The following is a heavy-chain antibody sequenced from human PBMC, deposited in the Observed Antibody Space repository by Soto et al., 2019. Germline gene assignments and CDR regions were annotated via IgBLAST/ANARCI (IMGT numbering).Heavy chain of an antibody. D-gene: IGHD4-17*01. CDR3: ARAADWRYGDYIFKDY. J-gene: IGHJ4*02. CDR2: ISAYNGNT. V-gene: IGHV1-18*01. Sequence: ASVKVSCKASGYTFTSYGISWVRQAPGQGLEWMGWISAYNGNTNYAQKLQGRVTMTTDTSTSTAYMELRSLRSDDTAVYYCARAADWRYGDYIFKDYWGQGTLVTVSS. CDR1: GYTFTSYG.